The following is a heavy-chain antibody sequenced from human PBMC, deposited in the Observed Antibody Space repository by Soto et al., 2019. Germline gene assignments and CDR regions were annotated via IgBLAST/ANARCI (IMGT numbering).Heavy chain of an antibody. CDR1: GGSISSSSYY. J-gene: IGHJ4*02. V-gene: IGHV4-39*01. CDR2: IYYSGST. D-gene: IGHD5-12*01. Sequence: SETLSLTCTVSGGSISSSSYYWGWIRQPPGKGLEWIGSIYYSGSTYYNPSLKSRVTISVDTSKNQFSLKLTSVTAADTALYYCARYFHTYSGPPIWGQGTLVTVSS. CDR3: ARYFHTYSGPPI.